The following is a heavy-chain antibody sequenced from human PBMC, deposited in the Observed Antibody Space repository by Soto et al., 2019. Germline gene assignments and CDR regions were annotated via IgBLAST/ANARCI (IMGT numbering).Heavy chain of an antibody. V-gene: IGHV1-69*06. J-gene: IGHJ6*02. CDR1: GGTFSSYA. Sequence: SVKVSCKASGGTFSSYAIRWVRQAPGQGLEWMGGIIPIFGTANYARKFQSPVTITANKSTSTAYMELRSLRSEDTAVYYCARATHYYGMGVGGQGTTVTLSS. CDR2: IIPIFGTA. CDR3: ARATHYYGMGV.